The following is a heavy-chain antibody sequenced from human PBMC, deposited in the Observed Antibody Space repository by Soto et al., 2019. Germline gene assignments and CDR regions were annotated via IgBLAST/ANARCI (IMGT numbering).Heavy chain of an antibody. J-gene: IGHJ6*02. CDR3: SRISSRSDIVCYHGLDV. Sequence: KFYCKASGYSFTSYDMNWVRQETEQGLEWMGWMNPNSGNTGYAQKFQGRVTMTRNTSISTAYIELSSLRSEDTAVYYWSRISSRSDIVCYHGLDVWGQGTMVTVSS. D-gene: IGHD2-15*01. V-gene: IGHV1-8*01. CDR1: GYSFTSYD. CDR2: MNPNSGNT.